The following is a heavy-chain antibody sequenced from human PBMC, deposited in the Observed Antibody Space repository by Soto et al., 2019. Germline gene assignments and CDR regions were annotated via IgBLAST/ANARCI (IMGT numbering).Heavy chain of an antibody. V-gene: IGHV4-59*01. D-gene: IGHD4-4*01. CDR1: GGSISSYY. CDR3: ARVPHDYMSLYYYYYYMDV. Sequence: SETLSLTCTVSGGSISSYYWSWIRQPPGKGLEWIGYIYYSGSTNYNPSLKSRVTISVDTSKNQFSLKLSSVTAADTAVYYCARVPHDYMSLYYYYYYMDVWGKGTTVTVSS. J-gene: IGHJ6*03. CDR2: IYYSGST.